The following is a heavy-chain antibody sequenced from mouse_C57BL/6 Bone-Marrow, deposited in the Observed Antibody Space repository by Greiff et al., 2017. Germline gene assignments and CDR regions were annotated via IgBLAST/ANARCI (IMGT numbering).Heavy chain of an antibody. D-gene: IGHD2-14*01. J-gene: IGHJ3*01. CDR2: IWGVGST. V-gene: IGHV2-6*01. Sequence: VKLVESGPGLVAPSQSLSISCTASGFTLTSYGVDWVRQSPGKGLEWLGVIWGVGSTNYNSALKSRLSITKDNSKSQVFLKMNSLQTDDAAMYYCACIGAWFAYWGQGTLVTVSA. CDR1: GFTLTSYG. CDR3: ACIGAWFAY.